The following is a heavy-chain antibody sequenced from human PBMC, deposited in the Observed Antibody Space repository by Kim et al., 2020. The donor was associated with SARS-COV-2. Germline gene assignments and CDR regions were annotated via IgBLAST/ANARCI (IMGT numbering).Heavy chain of an antibody. D-gene: IGHD4-17*01. J-gene: IGHJ4*02. CDR1: AYSFTSYW. CDR3: ARQTVTSLSSFDY. Sequence: GESLKISCKGSAYSFTSYWLSWVRQMPGKGLEWMGRIDPSDSYINYSPSFQGHVTISADKSISTAYLQWSSLKASDTAMYYCARQTVTSLSSFDYWGQGTLVTVSS. V-gene: IGHV5-10-1*01. CDR2: IDPSDSYI.